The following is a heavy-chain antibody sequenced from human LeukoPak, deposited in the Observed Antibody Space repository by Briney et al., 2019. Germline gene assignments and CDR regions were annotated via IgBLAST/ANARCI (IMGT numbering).Heavy chain of an antibody. V-gene: IGHV1-2*02. D-gene: IGHD2-2*01. CDR3: ARPPAANAEYFQH. Sequence: ASVKVSCKASGYTFTSYGISWVRQAPGQGLEWMGWINPNSGGTNYAQKFQGRVTMTRDTSISTAYMELSRLRSDDTAVYYCARPPAANAEYFQHWGQGTLVTVSS. J-gene: IGHJ1*01. CDR2: INPNSGGT. CDR1: GYTFTSYG.